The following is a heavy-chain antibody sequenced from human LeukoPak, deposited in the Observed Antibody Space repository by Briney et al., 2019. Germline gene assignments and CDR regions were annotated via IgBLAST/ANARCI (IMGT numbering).Heavy chain of an antibody. J-gene: IGHJ3*02. V-gene: IGHV4-59*01. CDR3: ATWVTVVYAFDI. CDR1: GASISSYY. CDR2: MDNSGST. D-gene: IGHD4-23*01. Sequence: SETLSLTCTVSGASISSYYWNWLRQPPGKGLEWIGYMDNSGSTNYNPSLKSRVTISADTSKNQFSLRLSSVTAADTAVYYCATWVTVVYAFDIWGQGTMVTVSS.